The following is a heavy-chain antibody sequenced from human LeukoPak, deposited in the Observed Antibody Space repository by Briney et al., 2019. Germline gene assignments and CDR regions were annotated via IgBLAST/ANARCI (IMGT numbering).Heavy chain of an antibody. D-gene: IGHD5-18*01. Sequence: GGSLRLSCAASGFTFSSHRMSWVRQAPGKGLEWVANIKRDGSEKYYVDSVKGRFTISRDNAKTSLYLQMNSLRAEDTAVYYCARDLSGVTGYTYGRGIDYWGQGTRVTVSS. CDR1: GFTFSSHR. CDR2: IKRDGSEK. CDR3: ARDLSGVTGYTYGRGIDY. J-gene: IGHJ4*02. V-gene: IGHV3-7*01.